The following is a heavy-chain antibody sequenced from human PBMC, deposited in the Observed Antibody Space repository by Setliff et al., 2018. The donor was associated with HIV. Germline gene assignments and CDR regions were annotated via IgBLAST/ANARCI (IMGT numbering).Heavy chain of an antibody. CDR2: IIPIFGTT. V-gene: IGHV1-69*05. D-gene: IGHD1-26*01. Sequence: SVKVSCKASGGTFSTHSISWVRQAPGQGLEWMGGIIPIFGTTNYARKFQGRVTMTRATFISTAYMELSRLTSDDTAIYYCARARYSGSYGNWFDPWGQGTRVTVS. CDR1: GGTFSTHS. CDR3: ARARYSGSYGNWFDP. J-gene: IGHJ5*02.